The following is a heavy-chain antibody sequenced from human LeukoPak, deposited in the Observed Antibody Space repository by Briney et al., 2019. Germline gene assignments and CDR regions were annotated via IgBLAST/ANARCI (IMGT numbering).Heavy chain of an antibody. D-gene: IGHD3-22*01. CDR2: ISHDGSNK. V-gene: IGHV3-30*03. J-gene: IGHJ4*02. CDR3: AAGYYFGDY. CDR1: GFTFSSYG. Sequence: PGRSLRLSCAASGFTFSSYGMHWVRQAPGKGLEWVATISHDGSNKYYADSVKGRFTISRDNSKNTLYLQMNSLRAEDTAVYYCAAGYYFGDYWGQGTLVTVSS.